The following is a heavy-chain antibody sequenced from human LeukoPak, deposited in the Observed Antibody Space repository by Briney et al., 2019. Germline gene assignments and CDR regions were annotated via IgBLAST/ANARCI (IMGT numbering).Heavy chain of an antibody. Sequence: GGSLRLSCAASGSTFDDYAMHWVRHAPGKGLEWVSGISWDSGSIGYADSVKGRFTISRDNAKNSLYLQMNSLRAEDTALYYCAKGGYDSSGYDYWGQGTLVTVSS. CDR2: ISWDSGSI. CDR1: GSTFDDYA. CDR3: AKGGYDSSGYDY. D-gene: IGHD3-22*01. V-gene: IGHV3-9*01. J-gene: IGHJ4*02.